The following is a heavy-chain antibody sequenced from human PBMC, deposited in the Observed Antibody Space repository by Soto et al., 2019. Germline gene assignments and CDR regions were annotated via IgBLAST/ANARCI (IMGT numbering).Heavy chain of an antibody. CDR2: IWYDGSNK. CDR3: ARDAVTTFPYYFDY. CDR1: GFTFSSYG. V-gene: IGHV3-33*01. J-gene: IGHJ4*02. D-gene: IGHD4-17*01. Sequence: GGSLRLSCAASGFTFSSYGMHWVRQAPGKGLEWVAVIWYDGSNKYYADSVKGRFTISRDNSKNTLYLQMNSLRAEDTAVYYCARDAVTTFPYYFDYWGQGTLVTVSS.